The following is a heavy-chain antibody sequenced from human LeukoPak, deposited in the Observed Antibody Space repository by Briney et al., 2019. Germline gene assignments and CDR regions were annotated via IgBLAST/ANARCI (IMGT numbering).Heavy chain of an antibody. Sequence: GGSLRLSCAASGFTFSSYSMNWVRQAPGKGLEWVSSISSSSSYIYYADSVKGRFTISRDNAKNSLYLQMNSLRAEDTAVYYCARDTLGGSGWYGDYRGQGTLVTVSS. V-gene: IGHV3-21*01. CDR1: GFTFSSYS. CDR2: ISSSSSYI. D-gene: IGHD6-19*01. CDR3: ARDTLGGSGWYGDY. J-gene: IGHJ4*02.